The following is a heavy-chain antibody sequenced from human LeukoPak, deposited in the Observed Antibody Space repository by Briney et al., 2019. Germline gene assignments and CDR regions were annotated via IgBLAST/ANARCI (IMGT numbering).Heavy chain of an antibody. CDR2: ISSSGSTI. D-gene: IGHD3-16*02. CDR1: GFTFSSYE. Sequence: GGSLRLSCAASGFTFSSYEMNWVRQAPGKGLEWVSYISSSGSTIYYADSVKGRFTISRDNAKNSLYLQMNSLRAEDTAVYYCASPAVWGELSLRYWGQGTLVTVSS. J-gene: IGHJ4*02. V-gene: IGHV3-48*03. CDR3: ASPAVWGELSLRY.